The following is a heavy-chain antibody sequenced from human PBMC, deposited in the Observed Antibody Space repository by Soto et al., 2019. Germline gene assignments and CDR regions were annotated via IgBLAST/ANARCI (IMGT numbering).Heavy chain of an antibody. Sequence: PGGSLRLSCAVSGLTFSDYYMTWIRQAPGKGLEWVSYINSASTYTNYADSVEGRFTISRDNAKNSMYLQMNSLRDEDTAVYYCAREGEGHCISSSCLNWFDPWGQGTMVTVSS. J-gene: IGHJ5*02. CDR2: INSASTYT. D-gene: IGHD2-2*01. V-gene: IGHV3-11*06. CDR1: GLTFSDYY. CDR3: AREGEGHCISSSCLNWFDP.